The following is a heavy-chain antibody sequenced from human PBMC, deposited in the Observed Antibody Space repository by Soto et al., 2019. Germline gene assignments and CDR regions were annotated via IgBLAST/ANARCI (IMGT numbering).Heavy chain of an antibody. CDR2: INPNSGGT. CDR3: ARDLRRLRGTLTHSDY. D-gene: IGHD2-15*01. V-gene: IGHV1-2*02. J-gene: IGHJ4*02. Sequence: ASVKVSCKASGYTFTGYYMHWVRQAPGQGLEWMGWINPNSGGTNYAQKFQGRVTMTRDTSISTAYMELSRLRSDDTAVYYCARDLRRLRGTLTHSDYWGQGSLVTVSS. CDR1: GYTFTGYY.